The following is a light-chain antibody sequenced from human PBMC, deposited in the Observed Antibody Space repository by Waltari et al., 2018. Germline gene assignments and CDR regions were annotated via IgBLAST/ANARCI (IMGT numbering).Light chain of an antibody. CDR3: QHRDHWPPDAT. CDR1: RSVSSTY. Sequence: EIVLTQSPGTLSLSPGERATLSCRASRSVSSTYLAWYQQKPGQAPRPLIYATSSRAPGIPARFSGSGSGTDFTLTISSLEPEDFAVYYCQHRDHWPPDATFGPGTKVDI. J-gene: IGKJ3*01. CDR2: ATS. V-gene: IGKV3D-20*02.